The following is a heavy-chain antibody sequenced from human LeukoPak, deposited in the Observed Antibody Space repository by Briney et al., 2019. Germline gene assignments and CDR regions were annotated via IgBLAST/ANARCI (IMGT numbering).Heavy chain of an antibody. J-gene: IGHJ5*02. V-gene: IGHV5-51*01. D-gene: IGHD3-9*01. CDR3: ARQPLLGILTGRQPYNWFDP. Sequence: GESLKISCKGSGYSFTSYWIGWVRQMPGKGLEWMGIIYPGDSDTRYSPSFQGQVTISADKSISTAYLQWSSLKASDTAMYYRARQPLLGILTGRQPYNWFDPWGQGTLVTVSS. CDR2: IYPGDSDT. CDR1: GYSFTSYW.